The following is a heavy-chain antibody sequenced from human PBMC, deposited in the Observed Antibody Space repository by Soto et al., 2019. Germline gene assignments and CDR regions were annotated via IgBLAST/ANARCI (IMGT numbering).Heavy chain of an antibody. CDR2: INHSGST. V-gene: IGHV4-34*01. CDR3: ATSYYYGSGRDDNVDSHYGMDG. CDR1: GGSFSGYY. Sequence: SETLSLTCAVYGGSFSGYYWSWIRQPPGKGLEWIGEINHSGSTNYNPSLKSRVTISVDTSKNQFSLKLSSVTAADTAVYYCATSYYYGSGRDDNVDSHYGMDGWGQGNTVTVSS. D-gene: IGHD3-10*01. J-gene: IGHJ6*02.